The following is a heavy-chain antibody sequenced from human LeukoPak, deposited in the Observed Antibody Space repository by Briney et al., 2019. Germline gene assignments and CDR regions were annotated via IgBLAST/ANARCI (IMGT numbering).Heavy chain of an antibody. Sequence: GGSLRLSCALSGFTFRRYAMHWVRQTPGRGLEWLAVVSYDGGNTYYADSVRGRFTISGGNSRNTVFLQMNSLRPEDTAVYYCARDRYASRSYVMDVWGQGITVAVS. CDR1: GFTFRRYA. J-gene: IGHJ6*02. D-gene: IGHD2-2*01. CDR3: ARDRYASRSYVMDV. CDR2: VSYDGGNT. V-gene: IGHV3-30*04.